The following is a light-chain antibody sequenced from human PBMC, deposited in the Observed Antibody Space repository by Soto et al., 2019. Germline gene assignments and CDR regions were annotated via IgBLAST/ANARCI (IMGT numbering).Light chain of an antibody. CDR3: LQDYNYPYT. J-gene: IGKJ2*01. CDR1: QGIRND. CDR2: AAS. Sequence: AIQMTQSPSSLSASVGDRVTITCRASQGIRNDLGWYQQKPGKAPKLLIYAASSLQSGVTSRFSSSGSGTDFTLTISSMQPEDFATYYCLQDYNYPYTFGQVNKLEIK. V-gene: IGKV1-6*01.